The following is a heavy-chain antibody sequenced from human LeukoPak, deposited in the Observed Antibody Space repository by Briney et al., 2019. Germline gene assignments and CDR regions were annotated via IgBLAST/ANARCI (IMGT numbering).Heavy chain of an antibody. J-gene: IGHJ4*02. CDR3: AKGPRYGYGLSSGWFDY. D-gene: IGHD6-19*01. V-gene: IGHV1-8*01. Sequence: GASVKVSCKASGYTFTSYDINWVRQATGQGLEWMGWMNPNSGNTGYAQKLQGRVTMTRNTSISTAYMELSSLRSEDTAVYYCAKGPRYGYGLSSGWFDYWGQGTLVTVSS. CDR2: MNPNSGNT. CDR1: GYTFTSYD.